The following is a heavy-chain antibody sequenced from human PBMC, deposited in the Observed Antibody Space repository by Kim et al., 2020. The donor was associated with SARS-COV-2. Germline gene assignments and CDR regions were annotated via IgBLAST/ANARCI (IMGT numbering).Heavy chain of an antibody. D-gene: IGHD3-10*01. Sequence: GGSLRLSCAASGFTFSGYWMTWVRQAPGKGLEWVSSIIQDCSEKDYVDSVRGRVSISRDNAKNSLYLQMNSVRAEDTAIYYCGRPRGMEVWGQGTTVTVSS. V-gene: IGHV3-7*01. J-gene: IGHJ6*02. CDR2: IIQDCSEK. CDR1: GFTFSGYW. CDR3: GRPRGMEV.